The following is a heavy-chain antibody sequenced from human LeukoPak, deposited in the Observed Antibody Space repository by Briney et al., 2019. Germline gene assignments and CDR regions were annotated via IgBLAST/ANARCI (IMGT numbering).Heavy chain of an antibody. J-gene: IGHJ4*02. CDR3: ARDQTYYYGSGSYFGY. D-gene: IGHD3-10*01. V-gene: IGHV3-30*02. CDR2: IRYDGRIQ. Sequence: GGSLRLSCAASGFTFSSYEMNWVRQAPGKGLEWVAFIRYDGRIQYYADSVKGRFTISRDNSENTLYLQMTSLRPEDTAVYYCARDQTYYYGSGSYFGYWGQGTLVTVSS. CDR1: GFTFSSYE.